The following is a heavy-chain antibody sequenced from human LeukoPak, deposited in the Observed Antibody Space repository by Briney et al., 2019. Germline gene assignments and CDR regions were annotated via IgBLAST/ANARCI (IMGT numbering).Heavy chain of an antibody. Sequence: GGSLRLSCAASGFTFSSYWMHWVRQAPGKGLVWVSRINSDGSSTSYADSVKGRFTISRDNAKNTLYLQMNSLRAEDTAVYYCARDPEYYDFWSGYYPLDYWGQGTLVTVSS. V-gene: IGHV3-74*01. J-gene: IGHJ4*02. D-gene: IGHD3-3*01. CDR1: GFTFSSYW. CDR2: INSDGSST. CDR3: ARDPEYYDFWSGYYPLDY.